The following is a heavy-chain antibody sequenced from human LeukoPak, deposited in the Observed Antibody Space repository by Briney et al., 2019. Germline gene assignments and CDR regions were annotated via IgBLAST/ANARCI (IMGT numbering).Heavy chain of an antibody. CDR1: GGTLSSYT. J-gene: IGHJ4*02. CDR3: AIPGVSDY. CDR2: IIPIFGTA. V-gene: IGHV1-69*13. Sequence: EASVTVSCKASGGTLSSYTITWVRQAPGQGLEWMGGIIPIFGTADYAQKFQGRVTITADESTSTAYMELSSLRSEDTAVYYCAIPGVSDYWGQGTLVTVSS.